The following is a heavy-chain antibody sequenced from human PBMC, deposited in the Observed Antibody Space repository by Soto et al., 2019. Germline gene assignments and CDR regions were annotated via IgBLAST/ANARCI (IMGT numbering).Heavy chain of an antibody. Sequence: GGSLRLSCAASGFTFSSYEMNWVRQAPGKGLEWISYISNGGDTIFYADSVKGRFTISTDNAKNSLYLQMNSLRAEDTAVYYCARGCGGDCLYAFDPWGQGTLVTVSS. CDR3: ARGCGGDCLYAFDP. CDR2: ISNGGDTI. J-gene: IGHJ5*02. V-gene: IGHV3-48*03. CDR1: GFTFSSYE. D-gene: IGHD2-21*02.